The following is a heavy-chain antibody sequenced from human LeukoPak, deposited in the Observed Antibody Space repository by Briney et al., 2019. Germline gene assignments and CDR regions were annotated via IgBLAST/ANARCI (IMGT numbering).Heavy chain of an antibody. CDR1: GGSFSGYY. CDR3: ARQMYLGGMDV. CDR2: INHSGST. Sequence: PSETLSLTCAVYGGSFSGYYWSWIRQPPGKGLEWIGEINHSGSTNYNPSLKSRVTISVDTSKNQFSLKLSSVTAADTALYYCARQMYLGGMDVWGQGTTVTVSS. J-gene: IGHJ6*02. D-gene: IGHD2-8*01. V-gene: IGHV4-34*01.